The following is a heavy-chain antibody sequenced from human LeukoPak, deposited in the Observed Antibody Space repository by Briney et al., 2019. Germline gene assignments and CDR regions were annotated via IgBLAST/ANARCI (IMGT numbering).Heavy chain of an antibody. D-gene: IGHD3-10*01. CDR1: GFTVSSNY. V-gene: IGHV3-30*18. CDR2: ISYDGSNI. Sequence: GGSLRLSCIASGFTVSSNYMNWVRQAPGKGLEWVSVISYDGSNIYYADSVKGRFTISRDNSKNTLYLQMNSLRAEDTAVYYWAKDGAWDYYGSGSPSAGFVYWGQGTLVTVSS. J-gene: IGHJ4*02. CDR3: AKDGAWDYYGSGSPSAGFVY.